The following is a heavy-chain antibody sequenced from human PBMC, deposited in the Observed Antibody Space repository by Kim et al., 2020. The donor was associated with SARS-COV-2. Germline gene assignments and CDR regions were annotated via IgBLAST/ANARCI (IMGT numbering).Heavy chain of an antibody. Sequence: ASVKVSCKASGYTFITYSITWVRQAPGQGPECMGWISPYTGDTDYAQKFQGRVTMTTDTSTSTAYMELRSLRFDDTAMYYCARQIVTGTTYRFDFWGQGRLVTVS. D-gene: IGHD1-7*01. V-gene: IGHV1-18*01. CDR1: GYTFITYS. CDR2: ISPYTGDT. J-gene: IGHJ4*02. CDR3: ARQIVTGTTYRFDF.